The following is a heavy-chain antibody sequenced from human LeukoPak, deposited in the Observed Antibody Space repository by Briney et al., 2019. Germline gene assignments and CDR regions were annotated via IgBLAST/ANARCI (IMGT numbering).Heavy chain of an antibody. CDR1: GYTFTSYY. J-gene: IGHJ3*02. CDR2: INPSGGST. V-gene: IGHV1-46*01. Sequence: ASVKVSCKASGYTFTSYYMHWVRQAPGQGLEWMGIINPSGGSTSYAQKFQGRVTMTRDTSTSTVYMELSSLRSEDTAVYYCARDPLRWNYGDYLRAFDIWGQGTMVTVSS. D-gene: IGHD4-17*01. CDR3: ARDPLRWNYGDYLRAFDI.